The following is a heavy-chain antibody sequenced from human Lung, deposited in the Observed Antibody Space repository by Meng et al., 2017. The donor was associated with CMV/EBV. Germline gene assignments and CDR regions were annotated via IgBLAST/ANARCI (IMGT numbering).Heavy chain of an antibody. J-gene: IGHJ4*02. D-gene: IGHD3-10*01. V-gene: IGHV3-7*01. Sequence: GGSLRLSCAVSRFTLNTYWMTWVRKAPGNGLEWVATLNQDESQKYYVDSVKGRFTVSKDNAKNSLSLQMSGLRVEDTAVYYCATDTGSHWGQGTLVTVSS. CDR2: LNQDESQK. CDR1: RFTLNTYW. CDR3: ATDTGSH.